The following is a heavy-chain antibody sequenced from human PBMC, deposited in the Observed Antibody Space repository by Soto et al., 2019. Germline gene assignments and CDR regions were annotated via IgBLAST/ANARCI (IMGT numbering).Heavy chain of an antibody. CDR3: ARDSRTPSGGMDV. CDR2: INHSGST. V-gene: IGHV4-34*01. J-gene: IGHJ6*02. Sequence: PSETLSLTCAVYGGSFSGYYWSWIRQPPGKGLEWIGEINHSGSTNYNPSLKSRIIISVDMSKNQFSLSLRSVTAADTAVYYCARDSRTPSGGMDVWGQGTTVTVSS. CDR1: GGSFSGYY.